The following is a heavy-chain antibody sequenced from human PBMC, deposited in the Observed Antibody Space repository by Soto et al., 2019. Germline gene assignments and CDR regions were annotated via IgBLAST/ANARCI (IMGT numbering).Heavy chain of an antibody. Sequence: XLRLSCSSPGFPFYHYAMRRVPQSPGQGVECVSGIRWNSGSIGYADSVKGRFTISRDNAKNSLYLQMNSLRAEDTALYYCANGAMDYDFWSGLGYWGQGTLVTVSS. D-gene: IGHD3-3*01. J-gene: IGHJ4*02. CDR1: GFPFYHYA. CDR3: ANGAMDYDFWSGLGY. V-gene: IGHV3-9*01. CDR2: IRWNSGSI.